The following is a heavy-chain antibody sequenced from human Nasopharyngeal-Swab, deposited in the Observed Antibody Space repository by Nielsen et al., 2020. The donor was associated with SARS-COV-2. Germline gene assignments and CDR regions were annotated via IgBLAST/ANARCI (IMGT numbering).Heavy chain of an antibody. J-gene: IGHJ4*02. D-gene: IGHD2-2*01. V-gene: IGHV3-9*01. CDR3: AKDYCSISSCYFDS. Sequence: GGSLRLSCAASGFTFDDYTMHWVRQPPGEGLEWVSGINWNSGRKGYADSVKGRFTISRDNAKNSLYLLMNSLRSEDTALYYCAKDYCSISSCYFDSWGQGTLVTVSS. CDR1: GFTFDDYT. CDR2: INWNSGRK.